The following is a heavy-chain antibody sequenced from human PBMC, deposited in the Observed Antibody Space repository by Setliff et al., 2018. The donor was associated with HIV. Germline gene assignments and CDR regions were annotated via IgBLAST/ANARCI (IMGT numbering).Heavy chain of an antibody. D-gene: IGHD3-22*01. CDR3: ARHSITLVVGVPERDDAFDI. Sequence: SETLSLTCTVSGGSISSGSHYWSWIRQPAGKGLEWIGLIYTSGRTNYNPSLKSRVTISVDRSKNQFSLNLSSVTAADTALYYCARHSITLVVGVPERDDAFDIWGQGRMVTVSS. CDR2: IYTSGRT. J-gene: IGHJ3*02. V-gene: IGHV4-61*02. CDR1: GGSISSGSHY.